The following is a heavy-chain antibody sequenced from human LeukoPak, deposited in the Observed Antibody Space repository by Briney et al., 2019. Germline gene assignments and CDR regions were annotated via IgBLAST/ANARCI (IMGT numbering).Heavy chain of an antibody. J-gene: IGHJ4*02. Sequence: SQTLSLTCTVSGGSISSGGYYWSWIRQHPGKGLEWIGYIYYSGSTYYNPSLKSRVTISVDTPKNQFSLKVNSVTAADTAVYYCARAYCTSTTCWGYFDYWGQGTLVTVSS. D-gene: IGHD2-2*01. CDR2: IYYSGST. CDR1: GGSISSGGYY. CDR3: ARAYCTSTTCWGYFDY. V-gene: IGHV4-31*03.